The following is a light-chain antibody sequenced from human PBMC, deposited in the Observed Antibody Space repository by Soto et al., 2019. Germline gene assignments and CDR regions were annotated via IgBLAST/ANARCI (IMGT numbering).Light chain of an antibody. V-gene: IGLV1-44*01. CDR2: HHT. J-gene: IGLJ2*01. CDR3: AAWDDTLNGVL. Sequence: QSVLTQPPSASGTPGQRVTISCSGSSSNIGRNAVNWYQQLPGAAPNLLIYHHTQRPSAVPGRFSGSTSGTSASLAISGLQSEDEADYYCAAWDDTLNGVLFGGGTKLTVL. CDR1: SSNIGRNA.